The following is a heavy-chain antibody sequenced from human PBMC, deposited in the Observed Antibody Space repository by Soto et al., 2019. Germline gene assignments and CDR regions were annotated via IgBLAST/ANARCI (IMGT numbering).Heavy chain of an antibody. CDR1: GGSISSYY. D-gene: IGHD6-6*01. Sequence: SETLSLTCTVSGGSISSYYWSWIRQPPGKGLEWIGYIYYSGSTYYNPSLKSRVTISVDTSKNQFSLKLSSVTAADTAVYYCACVGYSSSSGHYWGQGTLVTVSS. V-gene: IGHV4-59*04. CDR3: ACVGYSSSSGHY. J-gene: IGHJ4*02. CDR2: IYYSGST.